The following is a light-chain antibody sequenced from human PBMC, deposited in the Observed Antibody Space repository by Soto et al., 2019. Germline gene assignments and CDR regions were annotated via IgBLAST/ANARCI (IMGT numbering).Light chain of an antibody. Sequence: VLTQPASLSVSPGERATLSCRASQRVSRNLAWYQQKPGQAPRLLIYDASTRATGIPDRFSGSGSETEFTLTISSLQSEDYAIYYCQQYNNWPPWTFGQGTKVDIK. CDR2: DAS. CDR3: QQYNNWPPWT. CDR1: QRVSRN. J-gene: IGKJ1*01. V-gene: IGKV3-15*01.